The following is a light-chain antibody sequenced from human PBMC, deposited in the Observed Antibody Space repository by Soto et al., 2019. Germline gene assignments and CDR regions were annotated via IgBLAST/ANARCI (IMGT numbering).Light chain of an antibody. J-gene: IGKJ4*01. CDR2: DAS. V-gene: IGKV3-11*01. CDR3: QQCSSCASVLS. CDR1: QSVNNF. Sequence: EVVLTQSPATLSLSPGDRATLSCRASQSVNNFLAWYQQKPGQTPSLLIYDASKRATGIPGRISGSGSGTVFPLTISVLEPEDFPVYYWQQCSSCASVLSFGEGTNVEI.